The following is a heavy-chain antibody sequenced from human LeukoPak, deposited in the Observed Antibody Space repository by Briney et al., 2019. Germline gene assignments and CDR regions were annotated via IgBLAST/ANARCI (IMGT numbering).Heavy chain of an antibody. CDR1: GASISSYF. J-gene: IGHJ4*02. V-gene: IGHV4-59*01. CDR3: ATNSGWYVLDY. D-gene: IGHD6-19*01. Sequence: SETLSLTCTVSGASISSYFWSWIRQPPGKGLEWIGYFYHSGETNYNPSLKSRVTISFDTSKNQFSLRLYSVTAADTAVYYCATNSGWYVLDYWGRGTLVTVSS. CDR2: FYHSGET.